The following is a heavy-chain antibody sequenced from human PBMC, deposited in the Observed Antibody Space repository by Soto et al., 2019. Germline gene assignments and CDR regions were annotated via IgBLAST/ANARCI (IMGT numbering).Heavy chain of an antibody. Sequence: SGTLSLTCAVSGGSIGSGGYSWSWIRQPPGKGLEWIGYIYHSGSTYYNPSLKSRVTISVDRSKNQFSLKLSSVTAADTAVYYCARGQVVAAQHWGRGTLVTVSS. CDR2: IYHSGST. J-gene: IGHJ4*02. D-gene: IGHD2-15*01. V-gene: IGHV4-30-2*01. CDR3: ARGQVVAAQH. CDR1: GGSIGSGGYS.